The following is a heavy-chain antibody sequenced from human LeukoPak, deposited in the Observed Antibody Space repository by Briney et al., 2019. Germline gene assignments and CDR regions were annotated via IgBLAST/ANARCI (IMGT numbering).Heavy chain of an antibody. D-gene: IGHD1-26*01. CDR2: TYVSGNT. CDR3: AREVGC. V-gene: IGHV3-66*01. CDR1: GFTVSDNY. Sequence: GGSLRLSCAASGFTVSDNYISWVRQAPGKGLKWVSVTYVSGNTYYAGSVKGRFYISRDTSKNTLYLQMKSLKAEDSAVYYFAREVGCWSEGTLVTVSS. J-gene: IGHJ4*02.